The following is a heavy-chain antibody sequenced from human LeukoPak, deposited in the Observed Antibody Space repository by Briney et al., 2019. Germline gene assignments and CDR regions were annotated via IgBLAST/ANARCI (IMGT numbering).Heavy chain of an antibody. J-gene: IGHJ4*02. CDR1: GGTFSSYA. Sequence: SVKVSCKASGGTFSSYAISWVRQAPGQGLEWMGRIIPILGIVNYAQKFQGRVTITADKSTSTAYMELSSLRSEDTAVYYCARASRGYYFGYWGQGTLVTVSS. V-gene: IGHV1-69*04. CDR3: ARASRGYYFGY. CDR2: IIPILGIV. D-gene: IGHD3-22*01.